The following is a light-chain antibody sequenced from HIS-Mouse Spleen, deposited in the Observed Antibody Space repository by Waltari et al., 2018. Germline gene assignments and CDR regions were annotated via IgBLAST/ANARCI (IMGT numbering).Light chain of an antibody. CDR2: LGS. J-gene: IGKJ4*01. Sequence: DIVMTQSPLSLPVTPGETASISCMSSQSLRHSNGYNYLDWYLQKPGQSPQLLIYLGSNRASGVPDRFSGSGSGTDFTLKISRVEAEDVGVYYCMQALQTPPDTFGGGTKVEIK. CDR1: QSLRHSNGYNY. V-gene: IGKV2-28*01. CDR3: MQALQTPPDT.